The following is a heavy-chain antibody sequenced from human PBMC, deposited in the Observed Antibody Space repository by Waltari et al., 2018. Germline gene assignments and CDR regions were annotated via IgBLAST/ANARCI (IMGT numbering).Heavy chain of an antibody. J-gene: IGHJ4*02. CDR3: IHYGPETYSTDK. V-gene: IGHV3-15*01. D-gene: IGHD3-10*01. CDR2: AKSKPEGGAI. Sequence: EVQMVESGGDLVKPGGSLRLSCAASGLPFSSAPMTWVRQAPGKGLEWVGRAKSKPEGGAIDYAAPVRGRFNILRDDSKNTLYLQMNSLRTEDTGVYYCIHYGPETYSTDKWGPGTLVTVSS. CDR1: GLPFSSAP.